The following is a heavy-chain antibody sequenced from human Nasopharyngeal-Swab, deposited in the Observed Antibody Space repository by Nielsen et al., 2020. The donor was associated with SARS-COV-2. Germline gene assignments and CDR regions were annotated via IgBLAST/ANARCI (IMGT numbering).Heavy chain of an antibody. CDR2: INHSGST. J-gene: IGHJ6*02. CDR3: ARVSTSNYYYYYGMDV. Sequence: RQAPGKGLEWIGEINHSGSTNYDPSLKSRVTISVDTSKNQFSLKLSSVTAADTAVYYCARVSTSNYYYYYGMDVWGQGTTVTVSS. V-gene: IGHV4-34*01. D-gene: IGHD4-11*01.